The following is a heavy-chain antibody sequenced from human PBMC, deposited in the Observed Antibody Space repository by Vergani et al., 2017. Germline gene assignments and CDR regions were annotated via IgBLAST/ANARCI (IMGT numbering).Heavy chain of an antibody. CDR1: GYSISSGYY. D-gene: IGHD3-3*01. Sequence: QVQLQESGPGLVKPSETLSLTCAVSGYSISSGYYWGWIRQPPGKGLEWIGSIYHSGSTYYNPSLKSRVTISVDTSKNQFSLKLSSVTAADTAVYYCARGGGGVLRFLEWFRLYYFDYWGQGTLVTVSS. CDR3: ARGGGGVLRFLEWFRLYYFDY. V-gene: IGHV4-38-2*01. J-gene: IGHJ4*02. CDR2: IYHSGST.